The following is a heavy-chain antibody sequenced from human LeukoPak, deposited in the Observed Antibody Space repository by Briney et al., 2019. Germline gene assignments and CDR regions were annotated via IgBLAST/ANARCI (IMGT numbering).Heavy chain of an antibody. J-gene: IGHJ4*02. D-gene: IGHD1-20*01. CDR1: GFTFSSYG. Sequence: PGGSLRLSCAASGFTFSSYGMHWVRQAPGKGLEWVAVISYDGSNKYYADSVKGRFTISRDNSKNTLYLQMNSLRAEDTAVYYCLFPGVTGKVYWGQGTLVTVSS. CDR3: LFPGVTGKVY. CDR2: ISYDGSNK. V-gene: IGHV3-30*03.